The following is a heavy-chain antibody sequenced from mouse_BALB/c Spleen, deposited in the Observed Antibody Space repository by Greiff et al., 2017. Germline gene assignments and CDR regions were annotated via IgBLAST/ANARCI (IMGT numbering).Heavy chain of an antibody. J-gene: IGHJ3*01. D-gene: IGHD2-4*01. Sequence: EVKVVESGGGLVKPGGSLKLSCAASGFAFSSYDMSWVRQTPEKRLEWVAYISSGGGSTYYPDTVKGRITISRDNAKNTLYLQMSSMKSEDTAMYYCARAMYDYDGFFPFAYWGQGTLVTVSA. CDR1: GFAFSSYD. CDR3: ARAMYDYDGFFPFAY. V-gene: IGHV5-12-1*01. CDR2: ISSGGGST.